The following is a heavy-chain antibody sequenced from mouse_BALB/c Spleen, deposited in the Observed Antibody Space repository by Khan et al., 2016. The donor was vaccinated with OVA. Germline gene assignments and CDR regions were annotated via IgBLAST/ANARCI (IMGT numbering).Heavy chain of an antibody. J-gene: IGHJ4*01. CDR1: GYTFTSYW. CDR3: TSSNYHGNRCYAMDY. D-gene: IGHD1-1*01. V-gene: IGHV1S41*01. Sequence: DLEKPGASVKLSCKASGYTFTSYWINWIQQRPGQGLEWIGRVSPGSGSPYYNEIFKGKATVTVDKSSSTVYIQLNSLSSEDSAVYFCTSSNYHGNRCYAMDYWGQGTSVTVSS. CDR2: VSPGSGSP.